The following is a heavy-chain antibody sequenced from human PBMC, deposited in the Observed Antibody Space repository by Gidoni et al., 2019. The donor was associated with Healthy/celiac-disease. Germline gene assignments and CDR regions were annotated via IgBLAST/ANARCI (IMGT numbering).Heavy chain of an antibody. CDR3: ARGTDYYYYYMHV. J-gene: IGHJ6*03. CDR1: GFTFSSYS. Sequence: EVQLVESGGGLVKPGGSLRLSFASSGFTFSSYSMNWVRQAPGKGLEWVSSISSSSSYIYYADSVKGRFTISRDNAKNSLYLQMNSLRAEDTAVYYCARGTDYYYYYMHVWGKGTTVTVSS. CDR2: ISSSSSYI. V-gene: IGHV3-21*01.